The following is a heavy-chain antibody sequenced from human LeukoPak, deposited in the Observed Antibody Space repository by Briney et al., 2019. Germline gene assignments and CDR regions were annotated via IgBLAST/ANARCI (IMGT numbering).Heavy chain of an antibody. Sequence: SETLSLTCTVSGYSISSGYYWGWIRQPPGKGLEWIGSIYHSGSTYYNPSLKSRVTISVDTSKNQFSLKLSSVTAADTAVYYCARDHLIDIVVPWSVWFDPWGQGTLVTVSS. V-gene: IGHV4-38-2*02. J-gene: IGHJ5*02. CDR1: GYSISSGYY. D-gene: IGHD2-15*01. CDR3: ARDHLIDIVVPWSVWFDP. CDR2: IYHSGST.